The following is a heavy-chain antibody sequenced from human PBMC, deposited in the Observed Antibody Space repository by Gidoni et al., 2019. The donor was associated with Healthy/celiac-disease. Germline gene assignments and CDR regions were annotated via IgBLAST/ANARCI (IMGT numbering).Heavy chain of an antibody. CDR1: GFTVSRNY. J-gene: IGHJ4*02. CDR3: AREASDILTGYQFYYFDY. V-gene: IGHV3-53*01. Sequence: EVQLVESRGGLIQPGGSLRLPCAASGFTVSRNYMRWVRQAPGKGLEGVSVIYSGGSTYYADSVKGRFTISRDNSKNTLYLQMNSLRAEDTAVYYCAREASDILTGYQFYYFDYWGQGTLVTVSS. D-gene: IGHD3-9*01. CDR2: IYSGGST.